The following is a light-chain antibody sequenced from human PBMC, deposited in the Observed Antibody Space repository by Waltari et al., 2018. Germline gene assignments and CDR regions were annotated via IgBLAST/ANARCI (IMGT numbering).Light chain of an antibody. CDR3: QRLDTYPLT. Sequence: IQLTQSPSSLSASVGDRVTITCRASQGISTYLAWYQQKTGKAPKLLIYAASTLRSGVPSRFSGNGAATDFALTISGLQPEDVATYYCQRLDTYPLTFGGGTKVEIK. V-gene: IGKV1-9*01. CDR1: QGISTY. J-gene: IGKJ4*01. CDR2: AAS.